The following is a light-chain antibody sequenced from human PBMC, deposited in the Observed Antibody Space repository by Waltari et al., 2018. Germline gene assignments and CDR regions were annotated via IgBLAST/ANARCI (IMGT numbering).Light chain of an antibody. CDR2: GAS. V-gene: IGKV3-20*01. Sequence: EIVLTQSPGSLSSSPGERVTLSCRASQSVSRTLAWYQQKPGQAPRLLIFGASNRATGIPDRFSGSGSGTDFSLTISRLEPEDFAVYYCKHDVSLPATFGQGTKVEIK. J-gene: IGKJ1*01. CDR1: QSVSRT. CDR3: KHDVSLPAT.